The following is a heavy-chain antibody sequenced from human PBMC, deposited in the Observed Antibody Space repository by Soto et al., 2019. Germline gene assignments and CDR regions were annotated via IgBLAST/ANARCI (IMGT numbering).Heavy chain of an antibody. CDR1: GFTFSDYY. D-gene: IGHD6-13*01. CDR2: ISSSGSTI. J-gene: IGHJ3*02. Sequence: GGSLRLSCAASGFTFSDYYMSWIRQAPGKGLEWVSYISSSGSTIYYADSVKGRFTISRDNAKNSLYLQMNSLRAEDTAVYYCASYSGYRSSWYRGGNAFDIWGKGTMVNVS. V-gene: IGHV3-11*01. CDR3: ASYSGYRSSWYRGGNAFDI.